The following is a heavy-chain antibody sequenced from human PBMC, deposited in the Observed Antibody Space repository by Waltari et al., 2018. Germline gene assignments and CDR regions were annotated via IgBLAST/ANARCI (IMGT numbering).Heavy chain of an antibody. V-gene: IGHV1-3*05. D-gene: IGHD3-22*01. Sequence: QVQLVQSGAEEKKPGASVKVSCKASGYTFTSYAMHWVRQAPGQRLEWMGWINAGNGNTKYSQKFQGRVTITRDTSASTAYMELSSLRSEDTAVYYCATFPYYYDSSGYLKADYWGQGTLVTVSS. CDR2: INAGNGNT. CDR1: GYTFTSYA. CDR3: ATFPYYYDSSGYLKADY. J-gene: IGHJ4*02.